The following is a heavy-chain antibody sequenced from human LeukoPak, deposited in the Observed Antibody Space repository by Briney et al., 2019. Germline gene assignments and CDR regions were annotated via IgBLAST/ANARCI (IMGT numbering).Heavy chain of an antibody. CDR2: ISSSSSTI. J-gene: IGHJ3*02. D-gene: IGHD2-15*01. V-gene: IGHV3-48*01. CDR3: ANRGGYAFDI. CDR1: GFTFSSYS. Sequence: PGGSLRLSCAASGFTFSSYSMSWVRQAPGKGLEWVSYISSSSSTIYYADSVKGRFTISRDNSKNTLYLQMNSLRAEDTAVYYCANRGGYAFDIWGQGTMVTVSS.